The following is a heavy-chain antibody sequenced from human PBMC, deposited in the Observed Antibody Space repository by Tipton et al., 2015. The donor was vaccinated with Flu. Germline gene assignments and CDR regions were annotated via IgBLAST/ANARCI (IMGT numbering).Heavy chain of an antibody. CDR2: INQDGSEE. Sequence: PLRLSCAASGFAFSTYWMHWVRQAPGKGLEWVAHINQDGSEESYVESVKGRFTISRDNARNSLYLQMNSLRAEDTAVYHCARFAGGPWGQGTLVTVSS. D-gene: IGHD3-16*01. V-gene: IGHV3-7*01. CDR1: GFAFSTYW. J-gene: IGHJ5*02. CDR3: ARFAGGP.